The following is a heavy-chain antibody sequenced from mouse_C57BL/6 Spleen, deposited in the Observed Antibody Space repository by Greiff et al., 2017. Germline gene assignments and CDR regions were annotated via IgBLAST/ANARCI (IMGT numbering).Heavy chain of an antibody. Sequence: EVKLMESGGDLVKPGGSLKLSCAASGFTFSSYGMSWVRQTPDKRLEWVATISSGGSYTYYPDSVKGRFTISRDKAKNTLYLQLGSLKSEDTSMYYCARITTVGGYFEVWGTGTTVTVSS. CDR2: ISSGGSYT. V-gene: IGHV5-6*01. CDR1: GFTFSSYG. CDR3: ARITTVGGYFEV. J-gene: IGHJ1*03. D-gene: IGHD1-1*01.